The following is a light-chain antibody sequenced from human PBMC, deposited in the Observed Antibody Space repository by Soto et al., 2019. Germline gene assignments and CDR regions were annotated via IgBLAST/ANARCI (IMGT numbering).Light chain of an antibody. CDR1: SSNIGSDY. J-gene: IGLJ2*01. Sequence: QSVLTQPPSASGAPGQRVTISCSGSSSNIGSDYLYWYQQRPGTAPKLLIYTDNLRPSGVPDRFSGSKSGTSGSLAISGLRYEDEADYYCAAWDESLNSVVFGGGTKLTVL. V-gene: IGLV1-47*02. CDR3: AAWDESLNSVV. CDR2: TDN.